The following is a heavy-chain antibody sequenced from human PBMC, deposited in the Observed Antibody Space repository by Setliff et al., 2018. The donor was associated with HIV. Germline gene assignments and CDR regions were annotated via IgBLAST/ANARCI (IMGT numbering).Heavy chain of an antibody. J-gene: IGHJ4*02. CDR1: GVSISSGSYY. V-gene: IGHV4-61*09. CDR3: ARPAPRGYSYGHCYFDY. Sequence: SETLSLTCTVSGVSISSGSYYWSWIRQPAGKGLEWIGHIYTSGSTNYNPSLKSRATISVDTSKNQFSLKLSSVTAADTAVYYCARPAPRGYSYGHCYFDYWGQGTLVTVSS. D-gene: IGHD5-18*01. CDR2: IYTSGST.